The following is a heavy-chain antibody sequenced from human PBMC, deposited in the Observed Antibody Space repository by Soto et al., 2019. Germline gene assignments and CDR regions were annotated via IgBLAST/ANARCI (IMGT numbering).Heavy chain of an antibody. Sequence: GSLRLSCAASGFTLTTYGMHWVRQAPGEGLEWVAAMSYDGTKEYYADSVKGRFTISRDSSRNTLFLQLNSLRAEDTAVYYCAKEFGSTWIDHWGEGTLVTVSS. J-gene: IGHJ4*02. V-gene: IGHV3-30*18. CDR1: GFTLTTYG. CDR3: AKEFGSTWIDH. D-gene: IGHD6-13*01. CDR2: MSYDGTKE.